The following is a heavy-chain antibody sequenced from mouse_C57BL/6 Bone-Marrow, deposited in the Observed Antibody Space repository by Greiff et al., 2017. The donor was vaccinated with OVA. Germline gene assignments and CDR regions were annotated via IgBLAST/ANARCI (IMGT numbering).Heavy chain of an antibody. CDR2: IYPRSGNT. J-gene: IGHJ1*03. D-gene: IGHD1-1*01. Sequence: VQLQQSGAELARPGASVKLSCKASGYTFTSYGISWVKQRTGQGLEWIGEIYPRSGNTYYNEKFKGKATLTADKSSSTAYMELRSLTSEDSAVYFCARPQFITTVVRYFDVWGTGTTVTVSS. CDR1: GYTFTSYG. CDR3: ARPQFITTVVRYFDV. V-gene: IGHV1-81*01.